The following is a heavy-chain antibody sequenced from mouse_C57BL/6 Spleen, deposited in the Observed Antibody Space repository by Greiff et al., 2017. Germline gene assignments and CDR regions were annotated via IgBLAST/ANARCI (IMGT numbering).Heavy chain of an antibody. CDR3: ARALYDGYRYFDV. V-gene: IGHV1-18*01. D-gene: IGHD2-3*01. CDR2: INPNNGGT. J-gene: IGHJ1*03. Sequence: EVQLQQSGPELVKPGASVKIPCKASGYTFTDYNMDWVKQSHGKSLEWIGDINPNNGGTIYNQKFKGKATLTVDKSSSTAYMELRSLTSEDTAVYYCARALYDGYRYFDVWGTGTTVTVSS. CDR1: GYTFTDYN.